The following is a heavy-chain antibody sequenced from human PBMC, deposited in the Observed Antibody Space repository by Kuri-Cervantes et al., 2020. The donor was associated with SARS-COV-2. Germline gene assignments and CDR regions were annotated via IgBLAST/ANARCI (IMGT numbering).Heavy chain of an antibody. D-gene: IGHD2-15*01. CDR2: INPNSGGT. CDR1: GYTFTGYY. CDR3: ARRPPYCSGGSCYYYYYGMDV. Sequence: ASVKVSCKASGYTFTGYYMHWVRQAPGQGLEWMGWINPNSGGTNYAQKFQGRVTMTMDTSISTAYMELSRLRSDDTAVYYCARRPPYCSGGSCYYYYYGMDVWGQGTTVTVSS. J-gene: IGHJ6*02. V-gene: IGHV1-2*02.